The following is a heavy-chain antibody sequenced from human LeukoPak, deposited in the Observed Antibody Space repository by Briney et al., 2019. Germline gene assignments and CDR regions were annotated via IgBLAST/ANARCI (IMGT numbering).Heavy chain of an antibody. Sequence: SETLSLTCAVSGGSFSGYYWTWIRQPPGKGLEWIGEINHSGSANYNPSLKSRVTISLDTSKNQFSLKVSSVTAADTAVYYCARATVTHGMDVWGQGTTVTVSS. CDR3: ARATVTHGMDV. V-gene: IGHV4-34*01. D-gene: IGHD4-17*01. J-gene: IGHJ6*02. CDR2: INHSGSA. CDR1: GGSFSGYY.